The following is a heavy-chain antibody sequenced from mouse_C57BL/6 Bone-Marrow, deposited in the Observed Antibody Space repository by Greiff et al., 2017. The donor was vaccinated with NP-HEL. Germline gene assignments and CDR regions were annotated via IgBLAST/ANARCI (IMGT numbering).Heavy chain of an antibody. Sequence: QVQLQQPGAELVKPGASVKMSCKASGYTFTSYWITWVKQRPGQGLEWIGEIYPGSGSTNYNEKFKSKATLTVDTSSSTAYMQLSSLTSEDSAVYYCARSCGSSPLYFGVRGTVATVTVSS. CDR3: ARSCGSSPLYFGV. D-gene: IGHD1-1*01. V-gene: IGHV1-55*01. CDR1: GYTFTSYW. CDR2: IYPGSGST. J-gene: IGHJ1*03.